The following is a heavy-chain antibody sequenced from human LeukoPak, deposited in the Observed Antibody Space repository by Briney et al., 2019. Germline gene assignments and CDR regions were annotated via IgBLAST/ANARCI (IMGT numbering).Heavy chain of an antibody. J-gene: IGHJ4*02. Sequence: PSETLSLTCGLSFGSISSTNWWTCVRQPPGKGLEWIGEVRLDGKTNYNPSLESRVTMSVDLSENHMSLKFTSVTAADTAVHYCAREGGFYRPLDYRGRGTLVTVSS. CDR2: VRLDGKT. V-gene: IGHV4-4*02. CDR3: AREGGFYRPLDY. D-gene: IGHD3-3*01. CDR1: FGSISSTNW.